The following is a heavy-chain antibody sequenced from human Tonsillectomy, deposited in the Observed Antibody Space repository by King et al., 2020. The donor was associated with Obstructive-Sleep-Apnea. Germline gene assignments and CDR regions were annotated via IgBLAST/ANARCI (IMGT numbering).Heavy chain of an antibody. CDR1: GFTFSSYS. CDR3: AKGSVTMIVVARTLDY. J-gene: IGHJ4*02. CDR2: ISGSVGCT. Sequence: VQLVESGGGLVQPGGSLRLSWAAAGFTFSSYSMSWVRQAPGKGLEWCSAISGSVGCTNYQHSVKVRFTISRDNSKNTLYLQMNSLRAEDTAVYYCAKGSVTMIVVARTLDYWGQGTLVTVSS. D-gene: IGHD3-22*01. V-gene: IGHV3-23*04.